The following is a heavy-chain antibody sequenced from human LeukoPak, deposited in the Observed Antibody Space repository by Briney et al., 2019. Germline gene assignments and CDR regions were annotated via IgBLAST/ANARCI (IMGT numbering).Heavy chain of an antibody. D-gene: IGHD2-8*01. J-gene: IGHJ4*02. Sequence: GGSLRLSCAASGFTFSSYAMSWVRQAPGKGLEWVSAISGSGGSTHYADSVKGRFTISRDNSKNTLYLQMNSLRAEDTAVYYCAKEIPSIVLMVYPHDYWGQGTLVTVSS. CDR2: ISGSGGST. CDR1: GFTFSSYA. V-gene: IGHV3-23*01. CDR3: AKEIPSIVLMVYPHDY.